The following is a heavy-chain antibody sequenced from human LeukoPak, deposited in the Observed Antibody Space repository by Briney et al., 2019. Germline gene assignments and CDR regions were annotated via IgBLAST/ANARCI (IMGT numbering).Heavy chain of an antibody. CDR1: GGSISSYY. CDR3: ASSLSGNVPHYFDY. J-gene: IGHJ4*02. D-gene: IGHD4-23*01. Sequence: SETLSLTCTVSGGSISSYYWSWIRQPPGKGLEWIGYIYYSGSTNYNPSLKSRVTISVDTSKNQFSLKLSSVTAADTAVYYCASSLSGNVPHYFDYWGQGTLVTVSS. CDR2: IYYSGST. V-gene: IGHV4-59*01.